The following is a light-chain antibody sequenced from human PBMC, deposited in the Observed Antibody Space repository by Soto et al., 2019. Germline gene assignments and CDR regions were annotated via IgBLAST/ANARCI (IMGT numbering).Light chain of an antibody. J-gene: IGLJ1*01. CDR2: GDT. Sequence: QSVLTQPPSVSGAPGQRVTISCTGSSSNIGAGYDAHWYQQLPGKVPKLLIYGDTNRPSRVPDRFSGSKSGTSASLAITGRQPADEADYYCQSYDNSLSGPVFGPGTKLTVL. CDR3: QSYDNSLSGPV. CDR1: SSNIGAGYD. V-gene: IGLV1-40*01.